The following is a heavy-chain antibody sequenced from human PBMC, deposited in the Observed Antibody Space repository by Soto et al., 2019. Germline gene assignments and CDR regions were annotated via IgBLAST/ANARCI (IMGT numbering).Heavy chain of an antibody. D-gene: IGHD6-13*01. CDR1: GFTFSSYS. CDR2: ISSSSSYI. V-gene: IGHV3-21*01. CDR3: ARDPSSLRSSYVDYFPH. J-gene: IGHJ1*01. Sequence: GGALRLSCAASGFTFSSYSMNWVRQAPGKGLEWVSSISSSSSYIYYADSVKGRFTISRDNAKNSLYLQMNSLRAEDTAVYYCARDPSSLRSSYVDYFPHWGQCTLDTGSA.